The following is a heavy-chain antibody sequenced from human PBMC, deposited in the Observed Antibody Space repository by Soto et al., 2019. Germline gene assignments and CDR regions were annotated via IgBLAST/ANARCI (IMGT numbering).Heavy chain of an antibody. J-gene: IGHJ6*04. CDR1: GGTFSSYT. V-gene: IGHV1-69*02. CDR3: ARVGRLHYSSRWYGPVDF. D-gene: IGHD6-19*01. CDR2: IIPILGIA. Sequence: GASVKVSCKASGGTFSSYTISWVRQAPGQGLEWMGRIIPILGIANYAQKFQGRVTITADKSTSTAYMELSSLRSEDTALYYCARVGRLHYSSRWYGPVDFWGKGTTVTVSS.